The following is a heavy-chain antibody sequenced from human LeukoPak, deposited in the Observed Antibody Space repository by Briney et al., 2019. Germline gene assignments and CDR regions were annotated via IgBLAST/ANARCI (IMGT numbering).Heavy chain of an antibody. V-gene: IGHV3-23*01. CDR1: GFTFSSYG. Sequence: GGSLRLSCAASGFTFSSYGMSWVRQAPGEGLKWVSVISGSGGTTYYADSVKGRFTISRDNSKNTVHLQMNSLRAEDTAVYYCAKGSGNYFFEYWGQGTLVTVSS. D-gene: IGHD3-22*01. CDR2: ISGSGGTT. J-gene: IGHJ4*02. CDR3: AKGSGNYFFEY.